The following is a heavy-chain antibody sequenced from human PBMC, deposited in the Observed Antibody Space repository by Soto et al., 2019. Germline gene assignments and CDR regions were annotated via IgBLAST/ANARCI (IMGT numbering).Heavy chain of an antibody. CDR2: IYYSGST. CDR1: SGSISSGGYY. J-gene: IGHJ4*02. D-gene: IGHD5-18*01. V-gene: IGHV4-31*03. Sequence: QVQLQESGPRLVKPSQTLSLTCTVSSGSISSGGYYWSWIRQHPGKGLEWIGYIYYSGSTYYNPSLKSRVTISVDTSKNQLSLKLSSVTAADTAIYYCAADRGYSYAYFDYWGQGTLVTVSS. CDR3: AADRGYSYAYFDY.